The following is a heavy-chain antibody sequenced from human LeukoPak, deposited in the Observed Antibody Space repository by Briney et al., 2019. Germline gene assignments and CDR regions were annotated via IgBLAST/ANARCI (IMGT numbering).Heavy chain of an antibody. Sequence: GGSLRLSCAASGFTFSRYTMHWVRQAPGKGLEWVSYIGSSSGTIYYADSVKGRFTISRDNAKDSLYLQMNSLRDEDTAVYYCARDLAWSLDYWGQGTLVTVSS. J-gene: IGHJ4*02. CDR3: ARDLAWSLDY. V-gene: IGHV3-48*02. CDR2: IGSSSGTI. D-gene: IGHD1-26*01. CDR1: GFTFSRYT.